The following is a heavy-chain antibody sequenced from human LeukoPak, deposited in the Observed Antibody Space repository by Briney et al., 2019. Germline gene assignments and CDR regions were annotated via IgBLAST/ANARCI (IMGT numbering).Heavy chain of an antibody. CDR2: IIPIFGIA. CDR1: GGTFSSYA. D-gene: IGHD6-6*01. CDR3: ARGVVAARLLYYYYYMDV. Sequence: SVKVSCKASGGTFSSYAISWVRQAPGQGLEWMGGIIPIFGIANYAQKFQGRVTITTDESTSTAYMELSSLRSEDTAVYYCARGVVAARLLYYYYYMDVWGKGTTVTVSS. V-gene: IGHV1-69*05. J-gene: IGHJ6*03.